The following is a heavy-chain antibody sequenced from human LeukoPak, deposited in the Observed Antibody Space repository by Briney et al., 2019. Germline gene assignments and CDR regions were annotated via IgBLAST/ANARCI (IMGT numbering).Heavy chain of an antibody. CDR3: ARDLRYSSGWSASGMDV. CDR1: GFTVSSNY. Sequence: PGGSLRLSCAASGFTVSSNYMSWVRQAPGKGLEWVSVIYSGGSTYYADSVKGRFTISRDNSKNTLYLQMNSLRAEDTAVYYCARDLRYSSGWSASGMDVWGKGTTVTISS. V-gene: IGHV3-53*01. J-gene: IGHJ6*03. D-gene: IGHD6-19*01. CDR2: IYSGGST.